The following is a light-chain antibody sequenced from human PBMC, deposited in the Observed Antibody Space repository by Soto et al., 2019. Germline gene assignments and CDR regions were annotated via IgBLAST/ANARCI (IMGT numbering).Light chain of an antibody. CDR1: QSVSTN. J-gene: IGKJ1*01. CDR2: GAS. CDR3: QQYNNWWT. Sequence: EIVMTQSPATLSVSPGERATLSCRASQSVSTNLVWYQQKPGQAPRLLIYGASIRATGTPGRFSGSGSGTEFTLTISSLQSEDFAVYYCQQYNNWWTFGQGTKVDIK. V-gene: IGKV3-15*01.